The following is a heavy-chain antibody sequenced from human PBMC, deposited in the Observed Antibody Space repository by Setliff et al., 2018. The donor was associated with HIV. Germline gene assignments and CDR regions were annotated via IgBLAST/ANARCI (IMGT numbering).Heavy chain of an antibody. V-gene: IGHV4-39*01. CDR3: ARHSGLGGYYSPFDY. CDR1: GGSIKSSSDY. D-gene: IGHD3-22*01. J-gene: IGHJ4*02. Sequence: PSETLSLTCTVSGGSIKSSSDYWGWIRQPPGKGLEWIGTIYYSGSTYYNPSLKSRVTISVDTSKNQFSLKLISVTAADTTVYYCARHSGLGGYYSPFDYWGPGTLVTVSS. CDR2: IYYSGST.